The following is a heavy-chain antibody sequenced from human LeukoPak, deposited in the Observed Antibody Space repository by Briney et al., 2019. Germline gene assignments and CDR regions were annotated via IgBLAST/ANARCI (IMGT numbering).Heavy chain of an antibody. D-gene: IGHD3-10*01. CDR2: ISSSSSYI. CDR3: ASSGGTELLWFGELLATWFDP. V-gene: IGHV3-21*01. J-gene: IGHJ5*02. CDR1: GFTFNIYA. Sequence: GGSLRLSCAASGFTFNIYAMSWVRQAPGKGLEWVSSISSSSSYIYYADSVKGRFTISRDNAKNSLYLQMNSLRAEDTAVYYCASSGGTELLWFGELLATWFDPWGQGTLVTVSS.